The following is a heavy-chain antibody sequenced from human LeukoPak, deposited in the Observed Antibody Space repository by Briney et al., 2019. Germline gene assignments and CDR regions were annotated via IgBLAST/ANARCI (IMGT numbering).Heavy chain of an antibody. Sequence: PGGSLRLSCAASGFTFSSYAMNWVRQAPGKGLEWVSTISGSGGSTYYADSVKGRFTISRDNSKNTLYQQMNSLRAEDTAVYYCAKVRGVIYFDYWGQGTLVTVSS. J-gene: IGHJ4*02. CDR3: AKVRGVIYFDY. CDR2: ISGSGGST. CDR1: GFTFSSYA. D-gene: IGHD3-10*01. V-gene: IGHV3-23*01.